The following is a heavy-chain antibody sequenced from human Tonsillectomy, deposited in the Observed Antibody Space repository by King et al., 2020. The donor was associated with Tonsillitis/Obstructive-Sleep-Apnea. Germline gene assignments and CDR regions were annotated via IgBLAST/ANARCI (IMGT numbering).Heavy chain of an antibody. V-gene: IGHV4-39*01. CDR2: IYYSGST. D-gene: IGHD6-13*01. J-gene: IGHJ4*02. CDR1: GGSISSNSYY. CDR3: ARVSSSWYVGY. Sequence: QLQESGPGLVKPSETLSLTCTVSGGSISSNSYYWGWIRQPPGKGLEWIGNIYYSGSTYYNPSLKSRVTISVDTAKNQFSLKLSSVTAADTAVYYCARVSSSWYVGYWGQGTLVTVSS.